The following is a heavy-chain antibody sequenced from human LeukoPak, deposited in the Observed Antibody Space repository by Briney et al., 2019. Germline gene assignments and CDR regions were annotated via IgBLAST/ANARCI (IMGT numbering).Heavy chain of an antibody. CDR3: AKGTAFWYYYGMDV. J-gene: IGHJ6*02. D-gene: IGHD2/OR15-2a*01. V-gene: IGHV3-7*03. CDR2: IKQDGSEK. CDR1: GFTFSSYW. Sequence: GGSLRLSCAASGFTFSSYWMSWVRQAPGKGLEWVANIKQDGSEKYYVDSVKGRFTISRDNAKNTLYLQMNSLRAEDTAVYYCAKGTAFWYYYGMDVWGQGTTVTVSS.